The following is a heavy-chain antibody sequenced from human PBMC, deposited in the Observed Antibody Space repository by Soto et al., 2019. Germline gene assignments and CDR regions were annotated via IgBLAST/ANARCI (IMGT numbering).Heavy chain of an antibody. D-gene: IGHD3-22*01. CDR2: IIPILGIA. Sequence: QVQLVQSGAEVKKPGSSVKVSCKASGGTFSSYTISWVRQAPGQGLEWMGRIIPILGIANYAQKFQGRVTITADKSTSTAYMELRSLRSEDTAVYYCASRWDSSGYYIEYFQHWGQGTLVTVSS. CDR1: GGTFSSYT. CDR3: ASRWDSSGYYIEYFQH. J-gene: IGHJ1*01. V-gene: IGHV1-69*02.